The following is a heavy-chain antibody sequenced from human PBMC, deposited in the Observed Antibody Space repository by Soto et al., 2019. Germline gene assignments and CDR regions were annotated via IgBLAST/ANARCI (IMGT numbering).Heavy chain of an antibody. CDR1: GYSFTSYW. J-gene: IGHJ6*02. CDR2: SYPGDSDT. V-gene: IGHV5-51*01. Sequence: GESLKISCKGSGYSFTSYWIGWVRQMHGKGLEWMGISYPGDSDTRYSPSFQGQVTISADKSISTAYLQWSSLKASDTAMYYCARQLAAAGSNYYYYGMDVWGQGTTVTVSS. CDR3: ARQLAAAGSNYYYYGMDV. D-gene: IGHD6-13*01.